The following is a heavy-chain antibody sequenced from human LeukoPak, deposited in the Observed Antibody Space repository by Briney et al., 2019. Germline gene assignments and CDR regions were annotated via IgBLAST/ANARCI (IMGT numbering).Heavy chain of an antibody. V-gene: IGHV1-2*02. J-gene: IGHJ6*02. Sequence: ASVKVSCKASGYTFTGYYMHWVRQAPGQGLEWMGWINPNSGGTNYAQKFQGRVTMTRDTSISTAYMELSRLRSDDTAVYYCARDPYSSGWYYYGMDVWGQGTTVTVSS. CDR1: GYTFTGYY. D-gene: IGHD6-19*01. CDR2: INPNSGGT. CDR3: ARDPYSSGWYYYGMDV.